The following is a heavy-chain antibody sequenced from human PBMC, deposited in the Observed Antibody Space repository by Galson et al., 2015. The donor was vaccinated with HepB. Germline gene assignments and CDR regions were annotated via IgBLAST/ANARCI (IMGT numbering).Heavy chain of an antibody. CDR2: FDPEDGET. CDR3: ATGPGDYGGNSDAFDI. D-gene: IGHD4-23*01. Sequence: SCKVSGYTLTELSMHWVRQAPGKGLEWMGGFDPEDGETIYAQKFQGRVTMTEDTSTDTAYMELSSLRSEDTAVYYCATGPGDYGGNSDAFDIWGQGTMVTVSS. CDR1: GYTLTELS. J-gene: IGHJ3*02. V-gene: IGHV1-24*01.